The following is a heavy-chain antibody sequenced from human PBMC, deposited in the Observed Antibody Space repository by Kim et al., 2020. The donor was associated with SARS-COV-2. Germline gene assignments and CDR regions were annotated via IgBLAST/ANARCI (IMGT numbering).Heavy chain of an antibody. CDR3: ARDRDWNLDY. V-gene: IGHV1-18*01. J-gene: IGHJ4*02. CDR2: NT. D-gene: IGHD1-1*01. Sequence: NTKIAQSVQGRLTMTADTSMSSVYMELKSLRSDDTAVYYCARDRDWNLDYWGQGTLVTVSS.